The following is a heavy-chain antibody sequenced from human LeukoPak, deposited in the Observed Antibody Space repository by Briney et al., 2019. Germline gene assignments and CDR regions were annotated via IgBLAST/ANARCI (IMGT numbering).Heavy chain of an antibody. V-gene: IGHV3-21*04. J-gene: IGHJ4*02. D-gene: IGHD3-10*01. CDR2: ISSSSSYI. CDR1: GFTFSHYS. Sequence: GGSLRLSCAASGFTFSHYSMNWVRQAPGKGLEWVSSISSSSSYIYYADSVKGRFTISRDNAKNSLYLQMTSLRAEDTAVYYCARALFGSGLDYWGQGTLVTVSS. CDR3: ARALFGSGLDY.